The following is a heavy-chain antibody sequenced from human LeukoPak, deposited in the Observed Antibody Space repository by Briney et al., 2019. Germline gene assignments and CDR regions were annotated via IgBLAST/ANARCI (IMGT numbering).Heavy chain of an antibody. D-gene: IGHD3-10*01. CDR3: AREGSQYYFDY. J-gene: IGHJ4*02. Sequence: GGSLRLSCAASGFTFSSYGMHWVRQAPGKGLEWVAVIWYDGSNKYYADSVKGRFTISRDNSKNTLYLQMNSLRAEDTAVYYRAREGSQYYFDYWGQGTLVTVSS. CDR2: IWYDGSNK. CDR1: GFTFSSYG. V-gene: IGHV3-33*01.